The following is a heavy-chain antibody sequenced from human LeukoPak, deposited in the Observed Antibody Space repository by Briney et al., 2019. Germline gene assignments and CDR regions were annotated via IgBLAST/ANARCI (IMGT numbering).Heavy chain of an antibody. CDR1: DNGIGTYS. CDR2: IHTNGRT. V-gene: IGHV4-4*09. J-gene: IGHJ4*02. Sequence: DSDNGIGTYSGRWFSPAPGEALKKNGYIHTNGRTNYSPSLKSRVTMSVDSSKNQLSLMLSSMTAADTAVYYCTRRAPTSYGHYVASWGQGTLVTVSS. D-gene: IGHD2/OR15-2a*01. CDR3: TRRAPTSYGHYVAS.